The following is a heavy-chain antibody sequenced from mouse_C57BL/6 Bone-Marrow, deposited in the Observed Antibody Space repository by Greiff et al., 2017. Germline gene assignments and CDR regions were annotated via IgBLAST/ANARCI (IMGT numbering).Heavy chain of an antibody. CDR1: GYTFTSYT. CDR2: INPSSGYT. D-gene: IGHD1-1*02. J-gene: IGHJ3*01. V-gene: IGHV1-4*01. CDR3: ARCYGAY. Sequence: VKPMESGAELARPGASVKMSCKASGYTFTSYTMHWVKQRPGQGLEWIGYINPSSGYTKYNQKFKDKATLTADKSSSTAYMQLSSLTSEDSAVYYCARCYGAYWGQGTLVTVSA.